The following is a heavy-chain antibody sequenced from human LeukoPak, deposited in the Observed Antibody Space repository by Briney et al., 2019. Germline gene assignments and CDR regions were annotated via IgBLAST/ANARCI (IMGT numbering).Heavy chain of an antibody. J-gene: IGHJ4*02. CDR3: AKSGSGWSFDY. Sequence: GGSLRLSCAAAGFTFSIYAMSWVRHAPGKGLEWVSAISGSGGSTYYADSVTGRFTISRDNSKNTLYLQMNSLRAEDTAVYYCAKSGSGWSFDYWGQGTLVTVSS. CDR1: GFTFSIYA. CDR2: ISGSGGST. D-gene: IGHD6-19*01. V-gene: IGHV3-23*01.